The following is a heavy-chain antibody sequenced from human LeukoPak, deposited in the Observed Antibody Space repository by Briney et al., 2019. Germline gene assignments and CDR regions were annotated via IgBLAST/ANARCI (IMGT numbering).Heavy chain of an antibody. CDR1: GFTFSSYG. J-gene: IGHJ4*02. CDR2: IWYDGSNT. D-gene: IGHD5/OR15-5a*01. Sequence: GGSLRLSCAASGFTFSSYGMHWVRQAPRKGLQWVAMIWYDGSNTYYADSVKGRFTISRDNSKNTLFLQMDSLRAEDTAVYYCARDRSTTHFDYWGQGTLVTVSS. V-gene: IGHV3-33*01. CDR3: ARDRSTTHFDY.